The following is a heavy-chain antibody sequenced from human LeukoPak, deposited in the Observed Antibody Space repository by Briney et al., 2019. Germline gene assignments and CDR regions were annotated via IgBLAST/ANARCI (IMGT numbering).Heavy chain of an antibody. CDR1: GFTFSSYG. J-gene: IGHJ4*02. V-gene: IGHV3-33*01. CDR3: GPGSLGY. Sequence: GGSLRLSCAASGFTFSSYGMHWVRQAPGKGLEWVAVIWYDGSNKYYADSVKGRFTISRDNSKNTVYLQMNSLRAEDTAVYYCGPGSLGYWGQGTLVTVSS. CDR2: IWYDGSNK.